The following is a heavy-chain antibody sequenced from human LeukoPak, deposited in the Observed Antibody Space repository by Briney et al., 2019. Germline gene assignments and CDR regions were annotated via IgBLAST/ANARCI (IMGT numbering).Heavy chain of an antibody. CDR2: ISSSGCTI. D-gene: IGHD6-19*01. CDR1: GFTFSSYE. J-gene: IGHJ5*02. Sequence: GGSLRLSCAASGFTFSSYEMNWVRQVPGKGLEWVSYISSSGCTIYYADSVKGRFTISRDNAKNSLYLQMNSLRAEDTAVYYCAKDKLVAVRNWFDPWGQGTLVTVSS. CDR3: AKDKLVAVRNWFDP. V-gene: IGHV3-48*03.